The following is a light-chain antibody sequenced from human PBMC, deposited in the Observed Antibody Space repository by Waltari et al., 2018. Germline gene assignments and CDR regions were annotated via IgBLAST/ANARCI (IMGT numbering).Light chain of an antibody. V-gene: IGLV2-11*01. CDR2: YVS. J-gene: IGLJ1*01. CDR3: CSYAVSYYV. CDR1: SSDVGGYNY. Sequence: QSALTQPRSVSGSPGQSVTISCTGTSSDVGGYNYVSWYQQHPGKAPKLMIYYVSQRPSGVPDRFSGSKSGNTASLTISGRQAEDEADYHCCSYAVSYYVFGTGTKVTVL.